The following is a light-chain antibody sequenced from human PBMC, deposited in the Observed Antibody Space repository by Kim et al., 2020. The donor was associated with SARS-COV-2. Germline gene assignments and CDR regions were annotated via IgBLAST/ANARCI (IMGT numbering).Light chain of an antibody. CDR2: AAS. V-gene: IGKV1-16*02. CDR1: HGISNY. Sequence: ASVGNSVTITCRANHGISNYLAGVQQRPGKAPKSLIYAASSVQSGVPSKFSGSGSGTDFTLPISSLQPEDFATYYCQQYFSYPYTFGQGTKLEI. CDR3: QQYFSYPYT. J-gene: IGKJ2*01.